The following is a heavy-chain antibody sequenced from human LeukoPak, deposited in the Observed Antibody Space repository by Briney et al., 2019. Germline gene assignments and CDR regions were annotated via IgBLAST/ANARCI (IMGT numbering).Heavy chain of an antibody. V-gene: IGHV1-69*05. CDR2: IIPVFGTA. J-gene: IGHJ4*02. CDR3: ASDVTICGVRDYYFDY. Sequence: ASVKVSCKASGGTFSSYAISWVRQAHGQGLEWMGRIIPVFGTANYAQKFQGRVTITTDESPSTAYMELSSLRSEDTAVYYCASDVTICGVRDYYFDYWGQGTLVTVSS. D-gene: IGHD3-3*01. CDR1: GGTFSSYA.